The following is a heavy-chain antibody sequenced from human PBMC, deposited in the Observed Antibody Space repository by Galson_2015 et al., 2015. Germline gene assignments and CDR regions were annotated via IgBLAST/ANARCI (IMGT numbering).Heavy chain of an antibody. CDR1: GFTFRDYS. D-gene: IGHD3-3*01. CDR2: ISNGGSTI. CDR3: ARDGPGVLRFLDV. V-gene: IGHV3-48*02. Sequence: SLRLSCAASGFTFRDYSMNWVRQAPGKGLEWISYISNGGSTIYYADSVKGRFTISRDNAKNSLYPQMNSLRDEDTAVYYCARDGPGVLRFLDVWGKGTTVTVSS. J-gene: IGHJ6*04.